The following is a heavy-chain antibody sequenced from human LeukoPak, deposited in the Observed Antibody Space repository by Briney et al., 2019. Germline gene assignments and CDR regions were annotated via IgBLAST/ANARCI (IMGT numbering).Heavy chain of an antibody. CDR2: ISGSGGST. D-gene: IGHD3-3*01. J-gene: IGHJ6*02. CDR1: GFTFSSYA. Sequence: PGGSLRLSCAASGFTFSSYAMSWVRQAPGNGLEWVSAISGSGGSTYYADSVKGRFTISRDNSKNTLYLQMNSLRAEDTAVYYCAKGDVLRFLEWLPDYYYYGMDVWSQGTTVTVSS. CDR3: AKGDVLRFLEWLPDYYYYGMDV. V-gene: IGHV3-23*01.